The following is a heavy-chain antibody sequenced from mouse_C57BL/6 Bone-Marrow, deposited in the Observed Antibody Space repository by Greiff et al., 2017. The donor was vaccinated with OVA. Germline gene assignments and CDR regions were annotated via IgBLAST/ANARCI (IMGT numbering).Heavy chain of an antibody. Sequence: QVQLQPSGAELMKPGASVKLSCKAPGYTFTGYWIEWVKQRPGHGLEWSGEILPGSGSTNYNEKFKGKATFTADTSSNTAYMQLSSLTTEDSAIYYCATITTVVGRELFDYWGQGTTLTVSS. V-gene: IGHV1-9*01. D-gene: IGHD1-1*01. CDR1: GYTFTGYW. J-gene: IGHJ2*01. CDR3: ATITTVVGRELFDY. CDR2: ILPGSGST.